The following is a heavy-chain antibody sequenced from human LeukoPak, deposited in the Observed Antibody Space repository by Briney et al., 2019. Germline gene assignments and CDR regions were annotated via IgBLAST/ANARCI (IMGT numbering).Heavy chain of an antibody. D-gene: IGHD6-19*01. CDR2: VNPSGGST. CDR1: GYTFTDNY. Sequence: ASVKVSCKASGYTFTDNYIHWVRQVPGPGLELMGIVNPSGGSTNYEQTFLGRVTMTRVMTASTVYMVLSSLRSGETAVYYCAREDSGGWIFEYWDQKTLISVSS. J-gene: IGHJ4*02. V-gene: IGHV1-46*01. CDR3: AREDSGGWIFEY.